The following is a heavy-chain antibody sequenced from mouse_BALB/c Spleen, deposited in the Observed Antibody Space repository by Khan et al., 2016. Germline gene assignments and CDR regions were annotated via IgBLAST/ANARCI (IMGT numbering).Heavy chain of an antibody. CDR3: ARSPYDYDVGFAY. CDR2: IDPANGNT. Sequence: VQLQQPGAELVKPGASVKLSCTASGFNIKDTYMHWVKQRPEQGLEWIGRIDPANGNTKNDPKFQGKATITADTSSNTAYLQLSSLTSEDTAVYYCARSPYDYDVGFAYWGQGTLVTVSA. V-gene: IGHV14-3*02. CDR1: GFNIKDTY. D-gene: IGHD2-4*01. J-gene: IGHJ3*01.